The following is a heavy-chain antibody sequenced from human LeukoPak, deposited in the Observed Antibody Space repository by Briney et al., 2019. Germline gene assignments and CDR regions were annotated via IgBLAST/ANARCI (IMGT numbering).Heavy chain of an antibody. CDR1: GFTFSSYA. CDR2: ISGSGGST. V-gene: IGHV3-23*01. Sequence: QAGGSLRLSCAASGFTFSSYAMSWVRQAPGEGLEWVSAISGSGGSTYYADSVKGRFTISRDNSKNTLYLQMNSLRAEDTAVYYCAKAVGDYDFWSGYYTAEGFFDYWGQGTLVTVSS. J-gene: IGHJ4*02. D-gene: IGHD3-3*01. CDR3: AKAVGDYDFWSGYYTAEGFFDY.